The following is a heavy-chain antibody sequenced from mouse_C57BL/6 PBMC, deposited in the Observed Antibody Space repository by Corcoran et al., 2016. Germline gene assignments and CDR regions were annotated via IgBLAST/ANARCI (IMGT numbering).Heavy chain of an antibody. CDR1: GFSLSTFGMG. Sequence: QVTLKESGPGILQPSQTLSLTCSFSGFSLSTFGMGVGWIRQPSGKGLEWLAHIWWDDDKYYNPALKSRLTISKDTSKNQVFLKIANVDTADTATYYWARRGYDYGSSFVGCEGWGTGTTVTVSS. CDR3: ARRGYDYGSSFVGCEG. V-gene: IGHV8-8*01. D-gene: IGHD1-1*01. J-gene: IGHJ1*03. CDR2: IWWDDDK.